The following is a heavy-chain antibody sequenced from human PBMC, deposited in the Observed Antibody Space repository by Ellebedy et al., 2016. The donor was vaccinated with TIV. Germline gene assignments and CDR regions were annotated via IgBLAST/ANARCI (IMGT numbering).Heavy chain of an antibody. D-gene: IGHD5-18*01. CDR3: ARAEDTAMVFDY. V-gene: IGHV1-69*04. J-gene: IGHJ4*02. CDR1: PCTFISYA. CDR2: IIPTVGIA. Sequence: AASVKVSCKASPCTFISYAISWLRQAPAQGLEWMGRIIPTVGIAIYAQKFQGRVTITADKSTSTAYMELSSLSSEDTGVYYCARAEDTAMVFDYWGQGTLVTVSS.